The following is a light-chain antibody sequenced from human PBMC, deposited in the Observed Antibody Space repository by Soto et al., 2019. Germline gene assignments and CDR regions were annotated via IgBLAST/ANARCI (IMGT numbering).Light chain of an antibody. CDR1: QDISND. Sequence: AIRMTQSPSSLSASTRDRVAITCRASQDISNDLAWYQQKPGKAPKLLIYTASTLESGVPARFSGSGSGTDFTLTISGLQSEDFATYYCHQFFSYPWTFGQGTKVEIK. V-gene: IGKV1-8*01. CDR2: TAS. CDR3: HQFFSYPWT. J-gene: IGKJ1*01.